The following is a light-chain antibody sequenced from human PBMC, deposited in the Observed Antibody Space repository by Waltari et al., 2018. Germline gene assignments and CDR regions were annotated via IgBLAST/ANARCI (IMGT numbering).Light chain of an antibody. CDR1: SGHSSNV. CDR2: INSDGSH. J-gene: IGLJ3*02. Sequence: QLVLTQSPSASASLGASVKLTCTLSSGHSSNVIAWHQQQPEKGPRYLMKINSDGSHSKGDEIPDRFSGSSSGDERYLTISSLQSEDEADYYCQTGGHGTWVFGGGTKLTVL. V-gene: IGLV4-69*01. CDR3: QTGGHGTWV.